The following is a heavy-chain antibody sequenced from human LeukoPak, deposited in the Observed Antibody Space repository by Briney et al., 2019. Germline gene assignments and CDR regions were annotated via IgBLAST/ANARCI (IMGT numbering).Heavy chain of an antibody. D-gene: IGHD6-6*01. V-gene: IGHV4-59*12. CDR3: AREEYSSSGWANYFDY. J-gene: IGHJ4*02. Sequence: SESLSLTCTVSGGSISSYYWSWIRQPPGKGLEWIGYIYYSGSTNYNPSLKSRVTISVDTSKNQFSLKLSSVTAADTAVYYCAREEYSSSGWANYFDYWGQGTLVTVSS. CDR1: GGSISSYY. CDR2: IYYSGST.